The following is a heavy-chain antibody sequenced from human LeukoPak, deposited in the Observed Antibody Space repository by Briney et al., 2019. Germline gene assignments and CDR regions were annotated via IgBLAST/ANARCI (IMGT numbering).Heavy chain of an antibody. V-gene: IGHV1-2*06. CDR1: GYTFAGYY. J-gene: IGHJ4*02. D-gene: IGHD4-17*01. CDR3: ARCFPPLPADYGDYYFDY. CDR2: INPNGGGT. Sequence: ASVKVSCKASGYTFAGYYMHWVRQAPGQGLEWMGRINPNGGGTNYAQKFQGRVTMTRDTSISTAYMELSRLRSDDTAVYYCARCFPPLPADYGDYYFDYWGQGTLVTVSS.